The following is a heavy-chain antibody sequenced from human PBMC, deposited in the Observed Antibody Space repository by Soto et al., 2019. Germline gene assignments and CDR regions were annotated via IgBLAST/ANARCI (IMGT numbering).Heavy chain of an antibody. CDR3: GKVLIGATRHTDVDS. CDR2: IYYSGST. V-gene: IGHV4-31*09. D-gene: IGHD2-15*01. Sequence: SETLSLTCTVSGGSISSGGYYWSWIRQHPGKGLEWIGYIYYSGSTYYNPSLKSRVTISIDKPKNQFSLTLKSVTAADTAVYYCGKVLIGATRHTDVDSWGQGALVTVPS. CDR1: GGSISSGGYY. J-gene: IGHJ4*02.